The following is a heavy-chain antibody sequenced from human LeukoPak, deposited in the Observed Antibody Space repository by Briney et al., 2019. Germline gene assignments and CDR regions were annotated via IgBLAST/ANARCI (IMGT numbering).Heavy chain of an antibody. CDR2: IYYSGST. V-gene: IGHV4-39*07. J-gene: IGHJ4*02. D-gene: IGHD6-19*01. CDR1: GGSISSSSYY. Sequence: PSETLSLTCTVSGGSISSSSYYWGWIRQPPGKGLEWIGSIYYSGSTYYNPSLKSRVTISVDTSKNQFSLKLSSVTAADTAVYYCARDVRGSSVWYVNPDFDYWGQGTLVTVSS. CDR3: ARDVRGSSVWYVNPDFDY.